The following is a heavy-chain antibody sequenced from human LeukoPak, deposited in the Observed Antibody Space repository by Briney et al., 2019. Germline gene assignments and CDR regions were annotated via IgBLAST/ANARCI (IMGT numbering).Heavy chain of an antibody. D-gene: IGHD6-19*01. Sequence: PGGSLRLSCAASGLTFSTYTMNWVRQAPGKGLEWVSSISSSSSYLYYADSVKGRFTISRANAKNSLYLQMNSLRAEDTAIYYCAKPLIPVAGTLYFDYWGQGTLVTVSS. CDR3: AKPLIPVAGTLYFDY. V-gene: IGHV3-21*04. J-gene: IGHJ4*02. CDR1: GLTFSTYT. CDR2: ISSSSSYL.